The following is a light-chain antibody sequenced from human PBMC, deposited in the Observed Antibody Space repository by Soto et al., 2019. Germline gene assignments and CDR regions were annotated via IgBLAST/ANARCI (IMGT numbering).Light chain of an antibody. CDR2: AAS. CDR1: QGIRSA. V-gene: IGKV1-6*01. Sequence: AIQLTQSPSSLSASVGDRVTITCRASQGIRSALGWYQQKAGKAPKLLIYAASTLQTGVPSRFSGSGSGTDFTLTISSLQPEDFATYYCLLDFSYFWAFGQGTKVDIK. CDR3: LLDFSYFWA. J-gene: IGKJ1*01.